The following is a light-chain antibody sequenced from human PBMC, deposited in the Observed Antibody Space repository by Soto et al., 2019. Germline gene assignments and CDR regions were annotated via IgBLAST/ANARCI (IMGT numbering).Light chain of an antibody. Sequence: EIVMTQSPATLSVSPGERVSLSCRASQSVSSKLAWYQQKPGQAPRLLIYGASTRATGIPVRFSGSGSGTEFTLTISSLQSEDFAVYYCQQYSDWPLTFGGGAKVEI. CDR1: QSVSSK. V-gene: IGKV3-15*01. J-gene: IGKJ4*01. CDR2: GAS. CDR3: QQYSDWPLT.